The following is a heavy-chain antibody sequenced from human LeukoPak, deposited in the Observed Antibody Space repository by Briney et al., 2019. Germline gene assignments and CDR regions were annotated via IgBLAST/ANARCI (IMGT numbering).Heavy chain of an antibody. Sequence: GGSLRLSCTASGFSFNNFATSWVRQAPGKGLEWVSIIIASSGSTFYADSVKGRFTISRDNSKNTLYLQMNSLSVEDTAVYFCAKGGYDFVEVAYFDFWGQGALVTVSS. V-gene: IGHV3-23*01. D-gene: IGHD5-12*01. J-gene: IGHJ4*02. CDR3: AKGGYDFVEVAYFDF. CDR2: IIASSGST. CDR1: GFSFNNFA.